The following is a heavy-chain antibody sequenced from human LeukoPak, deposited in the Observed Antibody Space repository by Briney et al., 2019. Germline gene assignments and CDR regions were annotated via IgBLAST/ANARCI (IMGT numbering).Heavy chain of an antibody. CDR2: INTNTGNP. CDR1: GYTFTSYA. J-gene: IGHJ6*02. Sequence: GASVKVSCKASGYTFTSYAMNWVRQAPGQGLEWMGWINTNTGNPTYAQGFTGRFVFSLDTSVSTAYLQISSPKAEDTAVYYCASPHDYGDYYGMDVWGQGTTVTVSS. CDR3: ASPHDYGDYYGMDV. D-gene: IGHD4-17*01. V-gene: IGHV7-4-1*02.